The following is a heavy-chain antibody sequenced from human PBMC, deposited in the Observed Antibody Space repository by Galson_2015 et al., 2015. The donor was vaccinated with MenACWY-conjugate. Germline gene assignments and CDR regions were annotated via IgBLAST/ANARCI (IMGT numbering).Heavy chain of an antibody. Sequence: SLRLSCAGSGITLRNYAMGWVRQVSGKGLEWVAGINFNGGSTDYADSVKGRFTISRDNAKNSLYLQMNSLRAEDTALYYCARGMVSFGGTIVAFCFDSWGQGTLLIVSS. CDR1: GITLRNYA. J-gene: IGHJ4*02. D-gene: IGHD3-16*02. CDR2: INFNGGST. V-gene: IGHV3-20*04. CDR3: ARGMVSFGGTIVAFCFDS.